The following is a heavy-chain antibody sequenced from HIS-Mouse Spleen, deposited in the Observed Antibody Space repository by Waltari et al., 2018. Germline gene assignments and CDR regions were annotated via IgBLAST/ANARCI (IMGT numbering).Heavy chain of an antibody. V-gene: IGHV2-5*02. CDR1: GFSLSTSGVG. CDR2: IYWDDDK. J-gene: IGHJ4*02. Sequence: QITLKESGPTLVKPTQTLTLTCTFSGFSLSTSGVGVVWLRQPPGKALEWLALIYWDDDKRYSPSLKSRLTITKDTSKNQVVLTMTNMDPVDTATYYCAHRLGYEYYFDYWGQGTLVTVSS. D-gene: IGHD5-12*01. CDR3: AHRLGYEYYFDY.